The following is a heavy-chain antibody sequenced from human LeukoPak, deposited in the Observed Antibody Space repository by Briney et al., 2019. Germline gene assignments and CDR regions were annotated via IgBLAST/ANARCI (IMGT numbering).Heavy chain of an antibody. J-gene: IGHJ6*02. Sequence: GASVKVSCKASVYTFTSYDINWVRQATGQGLEWMGWMNPNSGNTGYAQKFQGRVTMTRNTSISTAYMELSSLRSEDTAVYYCARIRRVRGVIIKSYYYYGMDVWGQGTTVTVAS. CDR1: VYTFTSYD. V-gene: IGHV1-8*01. D-gene: IGHD3-10*01. CDR3: ARIRRVRGVIIKSYYYYGMDV. CDR2: MNPNSGNT.